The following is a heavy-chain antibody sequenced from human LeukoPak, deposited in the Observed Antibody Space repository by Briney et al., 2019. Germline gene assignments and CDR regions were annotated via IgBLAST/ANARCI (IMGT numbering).Heavy chain of an antibody. CDR3: AKGRLDYGDYVSDY. Sequence: GASVRVSCKASGNSVTSYCMYRVRQAPGQWLEWMGMSNPSGGSTSYAQKFRGRVTMTRDTSTSTVYMELSSLRSEDTAVYYCAKGRLDYGDYVSDYWGQGTPVTVSS. V-gene: IGHV1-46*01. J-gene: IGHJ4*02. CDR1: GNSVTSYC. CDR2: SNPSGGST. D-gene: IGHD4-17*01.